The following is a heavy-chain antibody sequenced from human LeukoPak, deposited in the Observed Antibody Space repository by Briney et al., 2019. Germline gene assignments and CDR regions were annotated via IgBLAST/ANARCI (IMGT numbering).Heavy chain of an antibody. CDR2: ISWNSGSI. Sequence: GRSLRLSCAASGFTFDDYAMHWVRQAPGKGLEWVSGISWNSGSIGYADSVKGRFTISRDNAKNSLYLQMNSLRAEDMDLYYCAKVSNYYYYYMDVWGKGTTVTVSS. CDR3: AKVSNYYYYYMDV. CDR1: GFTFDDYA. V-gene: IGHV3-9*03. J-gene: IGHJ6*03.